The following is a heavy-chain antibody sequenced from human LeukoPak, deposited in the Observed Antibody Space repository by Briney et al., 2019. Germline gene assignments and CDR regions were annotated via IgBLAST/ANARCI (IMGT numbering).Heavy chain of an antibody. J-gene: IGHJ6*03. D-gene: IGHD3-10*01. CDR3: AKDLLPHQILLFSAYMDV. Sequence: PGRSLSLFCAACGFIFNDYGMHGPPQAPGKGLEGVSGITWNSASVGYAASLKGRFTISRDNAKNSLYLQMNRLRAEDTALYYCAKDLLPHQILLFSAYMDVWGKGTTVTVSS. CDR2: ITWNSASV. V-gene: IGHV3-9*01. CDR1: GFIFNDYG.